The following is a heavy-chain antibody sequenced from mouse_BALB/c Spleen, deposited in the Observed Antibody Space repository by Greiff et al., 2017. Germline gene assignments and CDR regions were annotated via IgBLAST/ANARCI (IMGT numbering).Heavy chain of an antibody. V-gene: IGHV1-9*01. CDR1: GYTFSSYW. CDR2: ILPGSGST. Sequence: VQLQESGAELMKPGASVKISCKATGYTFSSYWIEWVKQRPGHGLEWIGEILPGSGSTNYNEKFKGKATFTADTSSNTAYMQLSSLTSEDSAVYYCARLGDYGNSWFAYWGQGTLVTVSA. J-gene: IGHJ3*01. D-gene: IGHD2-1*01. CDR3: ARLGDYGNSWFAY.